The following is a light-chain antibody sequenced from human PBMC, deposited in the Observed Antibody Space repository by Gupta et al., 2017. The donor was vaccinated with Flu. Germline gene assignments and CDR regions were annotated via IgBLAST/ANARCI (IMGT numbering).Light chain of an antibody. Sequence: QSVLTQPPSVSGAPGQRVTISCTGNTSKIGAGYDIHWYQQLPGTAPKLLIYGNTNRPSGVPDRFSGSKSGTSASLAITGLQADDESDYFCQSYDSSLSGLLFGGGTKLTVL. CDR2: GNT. CDR3: QSYDSSLSGLL. CDR1: TSKIGAGYD. J-gene: IGLJ2*01. V-gene: IGLV1-40*01.